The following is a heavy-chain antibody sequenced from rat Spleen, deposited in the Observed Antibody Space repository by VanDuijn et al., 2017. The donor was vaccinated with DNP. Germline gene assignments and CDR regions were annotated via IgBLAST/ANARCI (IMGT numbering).Heavy chain of an antibody. Sequence: EVQLVESGGGLVQSGRSLKLSCAASGFTFSDHNMAWVRQAPKKGLAWVATLTYDGINTYYRDSVKGRFTISRDNAKSSLCLQMNSVRSEDMATYYCARWNSGHFDYWGQGVMVPVSS. CDR2: LTYDGINT. CDR1: GFTFSDHN. J-gene: IGHJ2*01. V-gene: IGHV5-7*01. CDR3: ARWNSGHFDY. D-gene: IGHD4-3*01.